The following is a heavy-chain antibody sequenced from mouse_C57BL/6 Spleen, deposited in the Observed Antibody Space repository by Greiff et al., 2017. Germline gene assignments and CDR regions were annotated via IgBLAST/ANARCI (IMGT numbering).Heavy chain of an antibody. CDR1: GYSFTSYY. V-gene: IGHV1-66*01. CDR2: IYPGSGNT. D-gene: IGHD2-2*01. CDR3: ARGGYEPFDY. J-gene: IGHJ2*01. Sequence: QVQLQQSGPELVKPGASVKISCKASGYSFTSYYIHWVKQRPGQGLEWIGWIYPGSGNTKYNEKFKGKATLTADTASSTAYMQISSLTSEDSAVNYCARGGYEPFDYWGQGTTLTVSS.